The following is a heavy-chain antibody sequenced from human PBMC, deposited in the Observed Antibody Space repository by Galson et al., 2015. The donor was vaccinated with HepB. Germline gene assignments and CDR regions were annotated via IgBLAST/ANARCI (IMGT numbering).Heavy chain of an antibody. Sequence: SVKVSCKASGYTFTGYYMHWVRQAPGQGLEWMGWINPNSGGTSYAQKFQGWVTMTRDTSISTAYMELSRLRSDDTAVYYCARGRVRGVTAYYYYGMDVWGQGTTVTVSS. D-gene: IGHD3-10*01. CDR3: ARGRVRGVTAYYYYGMDV. V-gene: IGHV1-2*04. CDR1: GYTFTGYY. CDR2: INPNSGGT. J-gene: IGHJ6*02.